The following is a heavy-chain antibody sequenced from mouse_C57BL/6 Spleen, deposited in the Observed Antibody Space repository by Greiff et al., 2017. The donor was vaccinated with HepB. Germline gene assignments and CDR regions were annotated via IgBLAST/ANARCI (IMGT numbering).Heavy chain of an antibody. CDR1: GYAFTNYL. Sequence: QVQLQQSGAELVRPGTSVKVSCKASGYAFTNYLIEWVKQRPGQGLEWIGVINPGSGGTNYNEKFKGKATLTADKSSSTAYMQLSSLTSEDSAVYFCARMDYGSSYPFAYWGQGTLVTVSA. CDR2: INPGSGGT. CDR3: ARMDYGSSYPFAY. D-gene: IGHD1-1*01. V-gene: IGHV1-54*01. J-gene: IGHJ3*01.